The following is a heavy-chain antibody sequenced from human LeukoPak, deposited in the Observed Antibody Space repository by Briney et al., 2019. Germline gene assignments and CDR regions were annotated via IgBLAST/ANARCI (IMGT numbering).Heavy chain of an antibody. CDR1: GITLSNYG. CDR3: AKRGVVIRVILVGFHKEAYYFDS. J-gene: IGHJ4*02. Sequence: GGSLRLSCAVSGITLSNYGMTWVCQAPGKELEWVAGISDTGGRTNYADSVKGRFTISRDNPKTTLYLQMNSLRAEDTAVYFCAKRGVVIRVILVGFHKEAYYFDSWGQGALVTVSS. D-gene: IGHD3-22*01. V-gene: IGHV3-23*01. CDR2: ISDTGGRT.